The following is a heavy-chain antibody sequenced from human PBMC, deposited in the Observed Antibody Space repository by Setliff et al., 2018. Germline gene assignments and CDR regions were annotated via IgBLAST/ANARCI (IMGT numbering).Heavy chain of an antibody. D-gene: IGHD2-15*01. V-gene: IGHV5-10-1*01. Sequence: HRESLKISCKGSGYSFTSYWISWVRQMPGKGLEWMGRIDPSDSYTNYSPSFQGHVTISGDKSISTAYLQWSSLKASDTAMYYCARVRRDIVVVVGATPDYYDYMDVWGKGTTVTVSS. CDR3: ARVRRDIVVVVGATPDYYDYMDV. J-gene: IGHJ6*03. CDR1: GYSFTSYW. CDR2: IDPSDSYT.